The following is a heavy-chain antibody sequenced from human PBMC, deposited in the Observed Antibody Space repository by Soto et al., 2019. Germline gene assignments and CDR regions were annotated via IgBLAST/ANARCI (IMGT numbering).Heavy chain of an antibody. V-gene: IGHV3-30*18. CDR2: ISYDGSNK. CDR3: AKVSGRNRAAVAELGY. CDR1: GFTFSSYG. D-gene: IGHD3-10*01. Sequence: QVQMLESGGGVVQPGRSLRLSCAASGFTFSSYGMHWVRQAPGKGLEWVAVISYDGSNKYYADSVKGRFTISRDNSKNTLDLQMNSLRAEDTAVYYCAKVSGRNRAAVAELGYWGPGTLVTGS. J-gene: IGHJ4*02.